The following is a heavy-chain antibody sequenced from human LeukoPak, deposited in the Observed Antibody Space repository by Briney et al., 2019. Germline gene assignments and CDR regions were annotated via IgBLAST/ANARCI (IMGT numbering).Heavy chain of an antibody. V-gene: IGHV4-59*10. CDR1: GGSFSGYY. J-gene: IGHJ3*02. CDR3: AREIKGYYYDSSGYYSDAFDI. Sequence: SETLSLTCAVYGGSFSGYYWSWIRQPPGKGLEWIGRIYTSGSTNYNPSLKSRVTISVDTSKNQFSLKLSSVTAADTAVYYCAREIKGYYYDSSGYYSDAFDIWGQGTMVTVSS. D-gene: IGHD3-22*01. CDR2: IYTSGST.